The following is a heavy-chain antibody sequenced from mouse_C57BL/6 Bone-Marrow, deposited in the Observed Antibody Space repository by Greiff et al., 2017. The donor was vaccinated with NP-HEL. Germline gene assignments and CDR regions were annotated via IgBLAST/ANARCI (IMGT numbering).Heavy chain of an antibody. CDR3: ARERGAFDY. CDR1: GYTFTSYW. V-gene: IGHV1-69*01. Sequence: QVQLQQPGAELVMPGASVKLSCKASGYTFTSYWMHWVKQRPGQGLEWIGEIDPSDSYTNYNQKFKGKSTLTVDKSSSTAYMQLSSLTSEDSAVYYCARERGAFDYWGQGTTLTVSS. CDR2: IDPSDSYT. J-gene: IGHJ2*01.